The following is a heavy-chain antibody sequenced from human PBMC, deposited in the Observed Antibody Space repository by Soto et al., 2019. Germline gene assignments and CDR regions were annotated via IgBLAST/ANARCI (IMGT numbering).Heavy chain of an antibody. D-gene: IGHD3-10*01. CDR3: ARAAHYYGSGSYSYYFDY. J-gene: IGHJ4*02. CDR2: IYHSGST. Sequence: PSETLSLTCAVSGGSISSGGYSWSWIRQPPGKGLEWIGYIYHSGSTYYNPSPKSRVTISVDRSKNQFSLKLSSVTAADTAVYYCARAAHYYGSGSYSYYFDYWGQGTLVTVSS. CDR1: GGSISSGGYS. V-gene: IGHV4-30-2*01.